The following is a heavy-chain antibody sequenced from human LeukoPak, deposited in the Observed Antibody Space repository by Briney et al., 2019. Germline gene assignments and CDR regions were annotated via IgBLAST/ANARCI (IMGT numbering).Heavy chain of an antibody. Sequence: ASVKVSCKASGGTFSSYAVSWVRQAPGQGLEWMGRIIPIFGTTNYAQKFQGRVTITTDESTSTAYMELSSLRCEDTAVYYCARDPPDLVMINVWGQGTLVTVSS. CDR1: GGTFSSYA. CDR2: IIPIFGTT. CDR3: ARDPPDLVMINV. D-gene: IGHD3-16*01. V-gene: IGHV1-69*05. J-gene: IGHJ4*02.